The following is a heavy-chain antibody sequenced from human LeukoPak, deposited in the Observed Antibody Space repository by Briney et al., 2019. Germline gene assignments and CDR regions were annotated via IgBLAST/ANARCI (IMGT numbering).Heavy chain of an antibody. J-gene: IGHJ4*02. CDR3: ARVAFRSSSYISGIDY. V-gene: IGHV1-69*02. D-gene: IGHD6-6*01. CDR2: IIPILGIA. CDR1: GGTFSSYT. Sequence: SVKVSCKASGGTFSSYTISWVRQAPGQGLEWMGRIIPILGIANYAQKFQGRVTITADKSTSTAYMELSSLRSEDTAVYYCARVAFRSSSYISGIDYWGQGTLVTVSS.